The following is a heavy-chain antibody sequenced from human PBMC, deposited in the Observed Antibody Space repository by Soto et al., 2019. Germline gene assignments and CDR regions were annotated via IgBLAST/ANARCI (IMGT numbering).Heavy chain of an antibody. V-gene: IGHV4-34*01. D-gene: IGHD5-18*01. CDR1: GGSFSGYY. J-gene: IGHJ6*02. Sequence: NPSETLSLTCAVYGGSFSGYYWSWIRQPPGKGLEWIGEINHSGSTNYNPSLKSRVTISVDTSKNQFSLKLSSVTAADTAVYYCARWGVDTAMVTLFSYGMDVWGQGTTVTVSS. CDR3: ARWGVDTAMVTLFSYGMDV. CDR2: INHSGST.